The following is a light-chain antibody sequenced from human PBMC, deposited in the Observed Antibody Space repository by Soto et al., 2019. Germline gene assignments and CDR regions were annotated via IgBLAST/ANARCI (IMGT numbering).Light chain of an antibody. V-gene: IGLV2-23*03. Sequence: QSVLTQPASVSGSPGQSITISCTGTSSDIGSYNLVSWYQQHPGKAPKLMIYEGSKRPSGVSNRFSGSKSSNTASLTISGLQAEDEADYYCCSYASGGTVVVFGGGTKLTVL. CDR2: EGS. J-gene: IGLJ2*01. CDR3: CSYASGGTVVV. CDR1: SSDIGSYNL.